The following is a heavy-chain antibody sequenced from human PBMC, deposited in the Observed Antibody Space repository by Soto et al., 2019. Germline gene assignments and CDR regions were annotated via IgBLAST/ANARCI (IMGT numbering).Heavy chain of an antibody. CDR3: AREVQVHTPAFVY. CDR1: GGTFNTYA. CDR2: ISPMFSAA. J-gene: IGHJ4*02. Sequence: QVQLVQSGAEMKKPGSSVKVSCQSSGGTFNTYAMNWVRQAPGQGPEWMGDISPMFSAANYAPKFQGRVTITADESTGTSYMQLSSLTSEDTALYFCAREVQVHTPAFVYWGQETLVTVSS. D-gene: IGHD3-10*01. V-gene: IGHV1-69*19.